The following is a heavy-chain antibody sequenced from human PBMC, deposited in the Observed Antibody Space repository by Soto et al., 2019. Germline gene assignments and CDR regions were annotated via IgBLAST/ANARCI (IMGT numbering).Heavy chain of an antibody. CDR3: AREGSTVVTPRDYYYGMDV. J-gene: IGHJ6*02. CDR1: GYTFTSYY. CDR2: INPSGGST. V-gene: IGHV1-46*03. D-gene: IGHD2-21*02. Sequence: ASVKVSCKASGYTFTSYYMHWVRQAPGQGLEWMGIINPSGGSTSYAQKFQGRVTMTRDTSTSTVYMELSSLRSEDTAVYYCAREGSTVVTPRDYYYGMDVWGQGTKVTVS.